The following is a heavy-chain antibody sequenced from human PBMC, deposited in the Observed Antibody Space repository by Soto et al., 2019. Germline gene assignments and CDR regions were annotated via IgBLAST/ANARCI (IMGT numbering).Heavy chain of an antibody. CDR3: ARALFGVVNNDAFDI. CDR1: CYTFTIYG. Sequence: ASVNVSCKASCYTFTIYGINWVLRAPVQGLEWMGWISAYNGNTNYARKLQGRVTMTRDTSASTAYMELSSLRSEDTAVYYCARALFGVVNNDAFDIWGQGTMVTVSS. CDR2: ISAYNGNT. J-gene: IGHJ3*02. V-gene: IGHV1-18*01. D-gene: IGHD3-3*01.